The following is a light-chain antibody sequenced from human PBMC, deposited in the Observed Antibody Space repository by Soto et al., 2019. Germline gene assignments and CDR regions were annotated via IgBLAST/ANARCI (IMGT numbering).Light chain of an antibody. CDR1: SSNIGSNT. CDR3: AAWDDSLNGVV. Sequence: QPVLTQPPSASGTPGQRVTISCSGSSSNIGSNTVNWYQQLPGTAPKLLIYSNNQRPSGVPARFSGSKSGTSASLAISGLQYEDEADYYCAAWDDSLNGVVFGGGTKLTVL. CDR2: SNN. V-gene: IGLV1-44*01. J-gene: IGLJ2*01.